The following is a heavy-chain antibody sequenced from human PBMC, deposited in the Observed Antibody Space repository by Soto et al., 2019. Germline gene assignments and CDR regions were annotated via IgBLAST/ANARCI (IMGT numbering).Heavy chain of an antibody. CDR1: GGSFSGYY. CDR3: ARGGRRGYSYGLYWFDP. J-gene: IGHJ5*02. Sequence: QVQLQQWGAGLLKPSETLSLTCAVYGGSFSGYYWSWIRQPPGKGLEWIGEINHSGSTNYNPSLKSRVTISVDPSKDQFSLKLSAVTAADTAVYYCARGGRRGYSYGLYWFDPWGQGTLVTVSS. V-gene: IGHV4-34*01. CDR2: INHSGST. D-gene: IGHD5-18*01.